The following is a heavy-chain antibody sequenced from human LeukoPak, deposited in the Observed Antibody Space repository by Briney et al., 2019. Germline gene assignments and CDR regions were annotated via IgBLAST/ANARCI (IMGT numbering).Heavy chain of an antibody. D-gene: IGHD6-19*01. CDR3: ARFAVHRRIAVAGQFGLDY. CDR1: GYTLTELS. CDR2: FDPEHGET. J-gene: IGHJ4*02. Sequence: ASVKVSCKVSGYTLTELSMHWVRQAPGKGLEWMGGFDPEHGETVYAQKFQGRVTMTRDTPTSTVYMELSSLRSDDTAVYYCARFAVHRRIAVAGQFGLDYWGQGTLVTVSS. V-gene: IGHV1-24*01.